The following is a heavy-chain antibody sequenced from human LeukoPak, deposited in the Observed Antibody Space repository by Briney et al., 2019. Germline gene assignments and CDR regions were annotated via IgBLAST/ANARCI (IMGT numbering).Heavy chain of an antibody. CDR2: IYHSGST. Sequence: SETLSLTCAVSGGSISSSNWWSWVRQPPGKGLEWIGEIYHSGSTNYNPSLKSRVTISVDKSKNQFSLKLSSVTAADTAVYYCARVGYYDSSGYYYAQGYFDYWGQGTLVTVSS. CDR1: GGSISSSNW. D-gene: IGHD3-22*01. V-gene: IGHV4-4*02. J-gene: IGHJ4*02. CDR3: ARVGYYDSSGYYYAQGYFDY.